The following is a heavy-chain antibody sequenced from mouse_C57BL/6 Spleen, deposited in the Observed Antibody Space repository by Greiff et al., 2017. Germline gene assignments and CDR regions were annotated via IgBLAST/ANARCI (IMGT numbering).Heavy chain of an antibody. CDR2: ISAGGSYT. CDR3: ARERYYGSRGYFDY. CDR1: GFTFSSYA. Sequence: EVQRVESGGGLVKPGGSLKLSCAASGFTFSSYAMSWVRQTPEKRLEWVATISAGGSYTYYPDNVKGRFTISRDNAKNNLYLQMSHLKSEDTAMYYCARERYYGSRGYFDYWGQGTTLTVSS. D-gene: IGHD1-1*01. V-gene: IGHV5-4*01. J-gene: IGHJ2*01.